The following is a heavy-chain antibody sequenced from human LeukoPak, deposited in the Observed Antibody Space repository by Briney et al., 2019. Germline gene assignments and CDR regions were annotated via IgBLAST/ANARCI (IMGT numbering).Heavy chain of an antibody. CDR2: IEHDGSER. CDR3: AAGTGWTSEY. D-gene: IGHD2-8*02. Sequence: GLSLRLSCAASGLTSGSYWMTWVRHTPRQGLEWVANIEHDGSERNYMESVKGRFTISRDNGKNLLHLQMNNLRAEDTAVHYCAAGTGWTSEYWGQGILVTVSS. CDR1: GLTSGSYW. J-gene: IGHJ4*02. V-gene: IGHV3-7*03.